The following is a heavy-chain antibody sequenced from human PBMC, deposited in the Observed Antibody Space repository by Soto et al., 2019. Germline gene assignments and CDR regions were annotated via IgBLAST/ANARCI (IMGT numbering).Heavy chain of an antibody. CDR3: ARYFSRGYYYYGMDV. J-gene: IGHJ6*02. CDR2: IIPIFGTA. D-gene: IGHD3-9*01. Sequence: QVQLVQSGAEVKKPGSSVKVSCKASGGTFSSYAISWVRQAPGQGLEWMGGIIPIFGTANYAQKFQGRVTIXXDXSXXTAYMELSSLRSEDTAVYYCARYFSRGYYYYGMDVWGQGTTVTVSS. CDR1: GGTFSSYA. V-gene: IGHV1-69*12.